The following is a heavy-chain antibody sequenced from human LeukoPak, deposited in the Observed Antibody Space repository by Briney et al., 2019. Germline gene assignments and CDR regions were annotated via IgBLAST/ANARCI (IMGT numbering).Heavy chain of an antibody. D-gene: IGHD3-9*01. CDR1: GGSISSGGYY. CDR3: ARASFTYYDILTGEFDY. CDR2: IYYSGST. V-gene: IGHV4-31*03. J-gene: IGHJ4*02. Sequence: SETLSLTCTVSGGSISSGGYYWSWIRQHPGKGLEWIGYIYYSGSTYYNPSLKSRVTISVDTSKNQFSLKLSSVTAADTAVYYCARASFTYYDILTGEFDYRGQGTLVTVSS.